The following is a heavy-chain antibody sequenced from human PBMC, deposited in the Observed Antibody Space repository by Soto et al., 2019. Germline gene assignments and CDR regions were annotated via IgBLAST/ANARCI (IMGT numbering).Heavy chain of an antibody. CDR3: AKGSSASGYSGMDV. D-gene: IGHD2-2*01. CDR2: ISASGSDT. V-gene: IGHV3-23*01. CDR1: EITFSSYA. Sequence: GGSLRLSCTASEITFSSYAMNWVRQAPGKGLEWVSVISASGSDTFYADSVKGRFTISRDNSRNMVFLQMHSLRAEDTALYYCAKGSSASGYSGMDVWGQGTTVTVSS. J-gene: IGHJ6*02.